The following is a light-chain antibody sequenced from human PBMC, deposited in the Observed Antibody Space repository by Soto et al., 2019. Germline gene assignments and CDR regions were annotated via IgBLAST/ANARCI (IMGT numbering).Light chain of an antibody. V-gene: IGKV1-5*03. CDR3: QQYNGNSRT. Sequence: DIQMTQSPSTLSASVGDRIIITCRASQSISSSLAWYQQKPGIAPKLLIYEASSLNSGVPSRFSGSGSGTEFSLTISSLQPDDFATYYCQQYNGNSRTFGQGTKVEIK. CDR1: QSISSS. CDR2: EAS. J-gene: IGKJ1*01.